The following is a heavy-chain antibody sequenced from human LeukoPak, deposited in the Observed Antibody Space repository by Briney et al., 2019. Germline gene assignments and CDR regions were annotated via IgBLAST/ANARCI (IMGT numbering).Heavy chain of an antibody. V-gene: IGHV3-48*01. CDR1: GFTSSSYS. CDR2: ISSSSSTI. Sequence: GGSLRLSCAASGFTSSSYSMNWVRQAPGKGLEWVSHISSSSSTIYYADSVKGRFTISRDNAKNSLYLQMNSLRAEDTAVYYCARSWARAFDIWGQGTMVTVSS. CDR3: ARSWARAFDI. D-gene: IGHD7-27*01. J-gene: IGHJ3*02.